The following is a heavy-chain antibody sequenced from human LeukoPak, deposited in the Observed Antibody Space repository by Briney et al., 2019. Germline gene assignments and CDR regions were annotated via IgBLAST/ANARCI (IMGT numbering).Heavy chain of an antibody. Sequence: PSETLSLTCAASGGSISSSNWWSWVRQPPGKGLEWIGEIFHSGSTNYNPSLRSRVTISVDKSKNQFSLKLTSVTAADTAVYYCARSSSSWIFDYWGQGTLVTVSS. J-gene: IGHJ4*02. D-gene: IGHD6-13*01. V-gene: IGHV4-4*02. CDR3: ARSSSSWIFDY. CDR1: GGSISSSNW. CDR2: IFHSGST.